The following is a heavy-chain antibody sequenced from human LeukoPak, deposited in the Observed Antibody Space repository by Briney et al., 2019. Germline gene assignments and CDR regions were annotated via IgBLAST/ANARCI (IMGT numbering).Heavy chain of an antibody. J-gene: IGHJ4*02. CDR1: GFTFSSYG. V-gene: IGHV3-30*02. CDR2: IRYDGSNK. D-gene: IGHD1-26*01. CDR3: ARDRVGASRLDY. Sequence: PGGSLRLSCAASGFTFSSYGMHWVRQAPGKGLEWVAFIRYDGSNKYYADSVKGRFTISRDNSKNTLYLQMNSLRAEDTAVYYCARDRVGASRLDYWGQGTLVTVSS.